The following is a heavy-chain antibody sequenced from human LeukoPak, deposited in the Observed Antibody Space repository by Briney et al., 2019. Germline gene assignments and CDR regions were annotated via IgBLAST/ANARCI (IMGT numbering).Heavy chain of an antibody. V-gene: IGHV4-34*01. D-gene: IGHD3-16*02. Sequence: SETLSLTCAVYGGSFSGYYWSWIRQPPGKGLEWIGEINHSGSTNYNPSLKSRVTISVDTSKNQLSLKLSSVTAADTAVYYCARTYVWGSYPDYFDYWGQGTLVTVSS. CDR3: ARTYVWGSYPDYFDY. CDR2: INHSGST. J-gene: IGHJ4*02. CDR1: GGSFSGYY.